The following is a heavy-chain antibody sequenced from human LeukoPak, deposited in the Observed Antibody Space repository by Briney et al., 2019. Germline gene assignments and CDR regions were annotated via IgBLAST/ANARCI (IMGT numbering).Heavy chain of an antibody. D-gene: IGHD3-10*01. CDR3: ARHRGVRNNWFDP. CDR2: ISSSSTYM. Sequence: GGSLRLSCAASGFTFSNYWMSWVRQPPGKGLEWVSFISSSSTYMYYADSVKGRFTISRDNAKNSLCLQMNSLRAEDTAVYYCARHRGVRNNWFDPWGQGTLVTVSS. J-gene: IGHJ5*02. V-gene: IGHV3-21*01. CDR1: GFTFSNYW.